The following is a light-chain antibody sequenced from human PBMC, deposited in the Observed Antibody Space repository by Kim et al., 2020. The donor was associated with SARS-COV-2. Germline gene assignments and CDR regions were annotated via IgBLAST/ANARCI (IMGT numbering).Light chain of an antibody. CDR2: HDS. Sequence: VAPGLTASITCSGDKLGDKYACWYQQKPGQSPVLVIYHDSNRPSGIPERFSGSNSGNTATLTISGTQAMDEADYYCQAWDSSTAVFGGGTQLTVL. CDR3: QAWDSSTAV. V-gene: IGLV3-1*01. CDR1: KLGDKY. J-gene: IGLJ3*02.